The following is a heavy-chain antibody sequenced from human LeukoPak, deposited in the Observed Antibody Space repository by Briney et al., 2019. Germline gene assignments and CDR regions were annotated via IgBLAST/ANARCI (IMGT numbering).Heavy chain of an antibody. Sequence: GGSLRLSCAASGFTFDDYAMHGVRHAPGKGLEWVSGISWNSGSIGYADSVKGRFTISRDNAKNSLYLQMNSLRAEDTALYYCAKYTYYDILTGEFDYWGQGTLVTVSS. V-gene: IGHV3-9*01. J-gene: IGHJ4*02. D-gene: IGHD3-9*01. CDR3: AKYTYYDILTGEFDY. CDR1: GFTFDDYA. CDR2: ISWNSGSI.